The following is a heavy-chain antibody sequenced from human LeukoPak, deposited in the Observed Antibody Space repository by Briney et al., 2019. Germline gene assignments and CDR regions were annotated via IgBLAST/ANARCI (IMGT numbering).Heavy chain of an antibody. D-gene: IGHD3-10*01. CDR2: ISGSGGST. V-gene: IGHV3-23*01. CDR3: AKLVTTMVRGVNNWSDP. Sequence: GGSLRLSCAASGFTFSSYSMNWVRQAPGKGLEWVSGISGSGGSTYYADSVKGRFTISRDNSKSTLYLQMKSLRAEDTAVYSCAKLVTTMVRGVNNWSDPWGQGTLVTVSS. J-gene: IGHJ5*02. CDR1: GFTFSSYS.